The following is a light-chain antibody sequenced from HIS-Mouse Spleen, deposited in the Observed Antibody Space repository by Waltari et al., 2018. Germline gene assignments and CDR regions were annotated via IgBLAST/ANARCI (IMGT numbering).Light chain of an antibody. CDR1: ALPKKY. CDR2: EDS. V-gene: IGLV3-10*01. CDR3: YSTDSSGNHWV. J-gene: IGLJ3*02. Sequence: SYELTQPPSVSVSPGQTARITCSGDALPKKYAYWYQQKSGQTPVLVIYEDSERPSGIPERFSGSSSGTMATLTISGAQVEDEADYYCYSTDSSGNHWVFGGGTKLTVL.